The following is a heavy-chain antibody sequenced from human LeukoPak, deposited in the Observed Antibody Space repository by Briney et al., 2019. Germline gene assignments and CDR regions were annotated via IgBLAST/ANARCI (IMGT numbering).Heavy chain of an antibody. D-gene: IGHD5-18*01. Sequence: GGSLRLSCAASGFTFSSYAMSWVRQAPGKGLEWVSAISGSGGSTYYADSVKGQLTISRDNSKNTLYLLMNSLRAEDTAVYYCANSYGNLDYWGQGTLVTVSS. CDR1: GFTFSSYA. V-gene: IGHV3-23*01. CDR3: ANSYGNLDY. CDR2: ISGSGGST. J-gene: IGHJ4*02.